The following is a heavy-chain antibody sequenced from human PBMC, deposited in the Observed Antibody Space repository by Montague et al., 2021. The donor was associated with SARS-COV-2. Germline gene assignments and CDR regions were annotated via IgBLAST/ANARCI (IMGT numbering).Heavy chain of an antibody. CDR1: GGSFSGYY. J-gene: IGHJ3*02. CDR2: VNHSGST. D-gene: IGHD3-3*01. V-gene: IGHV4-34*01. CDR3: ARGQVTIFGVLITLPAAGALDI. Sequence: SETLSLTCAVYGGSFSGYYWSWIRQPPGKGLEWIGEVNHSGSTNYNPSLKSRVTISVDTSKNQFSLKMNSVSAADTAVYYCARGQVTIFGVLITLPAAGALDIWGRGTMVSVSS.